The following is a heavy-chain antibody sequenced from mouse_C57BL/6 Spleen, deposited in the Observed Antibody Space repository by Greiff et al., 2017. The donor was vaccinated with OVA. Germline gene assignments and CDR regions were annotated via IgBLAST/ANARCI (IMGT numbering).Heavy chain of an antibody. J-gene: IGHJ2*01. CDR3: AITPEDYDQNFDY. Sequence: QVQLQQPGAELVKPGASVKVSCKASGYTFTSYWMHWVKQRPGQGLEWIGRIHPSDSDTNYNQKFKGKATLTVDKSSSTAYMQLSSLTSEDSAFYYCAITPEDYDQNFDYWGQGTTLTVSS. V-gene: IGHV1-74*01. CDR2: IHPSDSDT. D-gene: IGHD2-4*01. CDR1: GYTFTSYW.